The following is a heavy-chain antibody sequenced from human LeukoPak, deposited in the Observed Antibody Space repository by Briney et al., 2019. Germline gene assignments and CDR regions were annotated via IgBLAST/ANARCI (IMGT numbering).Heavy chain of an antibody. CDR1: GFTFSTYS. CDR2: ISSSSSYI. Sequence: KPGGSLRLSCAASGFTFSTYSMNWVRQAPGKGLEWVSSISSSSSYIHYADSVKGRFTISRDDARNSLYLQMNSLRAEDTSVYFCVRSTGGDWYTFDTWGQGTMVTVSS. D-gene: IGHD2-21*02. V-gene: IGHV3-21*01. CDR3: VRSTGGDWYTFDT. J-gene: IGHJ3*02.